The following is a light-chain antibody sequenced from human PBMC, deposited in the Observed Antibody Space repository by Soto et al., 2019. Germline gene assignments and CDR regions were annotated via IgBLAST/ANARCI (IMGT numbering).Light chain of an antibody. J-gene: IGKJ5*01. Sequence: DIQMTQSPSSLSASVGDRVTITCRASQSISRGLAWYQQKPGKAPKILIYEASSLESGVLSRFSGSGSGTEFTLTISSLQPDDSATYYCQEYNSDSITFGQGTRLEIK. CDR2: EAS. CDR1: QSISRG. V-gene: IGKV1-5*03. CDR3: QEYNSDSIT.